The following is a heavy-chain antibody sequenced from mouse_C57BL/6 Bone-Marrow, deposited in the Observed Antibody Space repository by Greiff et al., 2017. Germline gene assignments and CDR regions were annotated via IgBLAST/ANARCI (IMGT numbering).Heavy chain of an antibody. CDR1: GYTFTSYD. D-gene: IGHD1-1*01. V-gene: IGHV1-85*01. Sequence: QVQLKQSGPELVKPGASVKLSCKASGYTFTSYDINWVKQRPGQGLEWIGLIYPRDGSTKYNEKFKGKATLTVDTSSSTAYMELHSLTSEDSAVYFGARDYGSSYWYFDVWGTGTTVTVSS. CDR2: IYPRDGST. CDR3: ARDYGSSYWYFDV. J-gene: IGHJ1*03.